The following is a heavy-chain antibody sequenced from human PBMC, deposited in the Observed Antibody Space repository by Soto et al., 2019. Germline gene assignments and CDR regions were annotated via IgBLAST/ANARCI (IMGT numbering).Heavy chain of an antibody. Sequence: VQLLESGGGLVQPGGSLRLSCAASGFSFHTYAMGWVGEAPGKGLEWVSSLSGSGGRTNYADSVKGRFTISRDNSKDTLYLQMNNLRAEDTAMYYCAKDLRDWGFFDYWGLGTLVTVSS. D-gene: IGHD3-16*01. CDR3: AKDLRDWGFFDY. V-gene: IGHV3-23*01. CDR1: GFSFHTYA. CDR2: LSGSGGRT. J-gene: IGHJ4*02.